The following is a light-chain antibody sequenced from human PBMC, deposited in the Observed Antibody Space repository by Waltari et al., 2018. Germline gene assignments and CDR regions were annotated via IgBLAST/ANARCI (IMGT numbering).Light chain of an antibody. CDR1: SNDVGGYNS. V-gene: IGLV2-14*01. J-gene: IGLJ2*01. CDR3: SSQSSNDVVL. CDR2: DLS. Sequence: QSALTQPASVSGSPGQSVTIFCAGTSNDVGGYNSVSWYQEHPGQAPGVIIYDLSDPPPGVSDRFTGSKSGNTASLTISGLQAEDEAEYYCSSQSSNDVVLFGGGTKLTVL.